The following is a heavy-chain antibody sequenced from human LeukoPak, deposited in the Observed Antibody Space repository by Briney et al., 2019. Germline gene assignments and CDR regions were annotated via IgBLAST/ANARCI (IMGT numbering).Heavy chain of an antibody. J-gene: IGHJ4*02. D-gene: IGHD1-26*01. Sequence: SGTLSLTCGVSGGSISGTNWWSWVRQPPGQGLEWIGEISLRGLANYNPSLRSRLTMSLDESKNQVSLNLTSVTAADTAVYYCSRESGPFSPFGFWGQGTLVSVHS. V-gene: IGHV4-4*02. CDR1: GGSISGTNW. CDR3: SRESGPFSPFGF. CDR2: ISLRGLA.